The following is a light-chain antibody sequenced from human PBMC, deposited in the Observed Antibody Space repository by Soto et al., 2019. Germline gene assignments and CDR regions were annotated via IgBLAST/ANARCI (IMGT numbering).Light chain of an antibody. J-gene: IGKJ1*01. CDR2: GAT. Sequence: EIEMTQSPATLSVSPGERATLSCRASQSVIILLAWYQQKPGQAPRLLIHGATTRATGIPARFSGSGSGTEFTLTISSLQSEYFAVYYCQQYNNWPRTFGQGTKVEIK. CDR3: QQYNNWPRT. CDR1: QSVIIL. V-gene: IGKV3-15*01.